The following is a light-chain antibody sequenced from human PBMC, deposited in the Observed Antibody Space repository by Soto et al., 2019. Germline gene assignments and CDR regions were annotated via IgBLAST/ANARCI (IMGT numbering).Light chain of an antibody. J-gene: IGKJ2*01. CDR3: QQYNNWPPYT. Sequence: EIVMTQSPATLSVSPGERATLSCRASQSVSSNLAWYQQKPGQALRLLIYGAFTRATGIPARFSGSGSGTEFTLTISSLQSEDFAVYYCQQYNNWPPYTFGQGTKLEIK. CDR1: QSVSSN. V-gene: IGKV3-15*01. CDR2: GAF.